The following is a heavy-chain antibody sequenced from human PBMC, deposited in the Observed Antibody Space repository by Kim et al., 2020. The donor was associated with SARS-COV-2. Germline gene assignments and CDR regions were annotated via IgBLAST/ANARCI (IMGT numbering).Heavy chain of an antibody. Sequence: SVKVSCKASGGTFSSYAISWVRQAPGQGLEWMGGIIPIFGTANYAQKFQGRVTITADESTSTAYMELSSLRSEDTAVYYCARELQEVVTAIPRPFDLWGRGTLVTVSS. CDR2: IIPIFGTA. V-gene: IGHV1-69*13. D-gene: IGHD2-21*02. J-gene: IGHJ2*01. CDR1: GGTFSSYA. CDR3: ARELQEVVTAIPRPFDL.